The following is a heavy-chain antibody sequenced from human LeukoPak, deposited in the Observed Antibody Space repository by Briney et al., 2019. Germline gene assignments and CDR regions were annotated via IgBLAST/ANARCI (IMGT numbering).Heavy chain of an antibody. CDR3: ARPSFHCSSTSCYTGYGMDV. CDR1: GYTFTSYG. J-gene: IGHJ6*02. D-gene: IGHD2-2*02. V-gene: IGHV1-18*01. Sequence: ASVKVSCKASGYTFTSYGISWVRQAPGQGLEWMGWISAYNGNTNYAQKLQGRVTMTTDPSTSTAYMELRSLRSDDTAVYYCARPSFHCSSTSCYTGYGMDVWGQGTTVTVSS. CDR2: ISAYNGNT.